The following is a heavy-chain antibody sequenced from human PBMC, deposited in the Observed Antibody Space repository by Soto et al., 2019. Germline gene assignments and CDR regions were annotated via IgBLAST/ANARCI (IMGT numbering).Heavy chain of an antibody. CDR3: ARSVFA. Sequence: QVQLQESGPGLVKPSQTLSLTCTVSGGSISSGGYYWSWIRQHPGKGLGWIGYIYYSGSTYYNPSLKRRVTTSVETPKNQCSLTLSFETAADTAVYYCARSVFAWGQGTLVTVSS. V-gene: IGHV4-31*03. CDR2: IYYSGST. D-gene: IGHD3-10*02. J-gene: IGHJ5*02. CDR1: GGSISSGGYY.